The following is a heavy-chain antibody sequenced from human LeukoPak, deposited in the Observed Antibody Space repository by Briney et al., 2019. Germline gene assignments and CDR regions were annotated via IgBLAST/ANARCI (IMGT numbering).Heavy chain of an antibody. J-gene: IGHJ4*02. CDR3: AKSHSYGFDY. Sequence: PGGSLRLSCAASGFTFSSYWMSWVRQAPGKGLEWVANIKQDGSDKYYVDSVKGRFTISRDNAKNSLYLQMNSLRAEDTAVCYCAKSHSYGFDYWGQGTLVTVSS. D-gene: IGHD5-18*01. V-gene: IGHV3-7*01. CDR1: GFTFSSYW. CDR2: IKQDGSDK.